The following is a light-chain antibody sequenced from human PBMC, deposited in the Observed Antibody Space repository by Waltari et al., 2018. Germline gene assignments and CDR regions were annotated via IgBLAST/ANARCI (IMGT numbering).Light chain of an antibody. CDR3: QHYHQWPPYT. CDR2: GAS. CDR1: QTIRYN. V-gene: IGKV3-15*01. J-gene: IGKJ2*01. Sequence: VLTQSPSTLSVSPGERAILSCRASQTIRYNLAWYQQRPGQPPRLLIYGASARAAAIPVRFSGSGSGTEFTLTISGLQSEDFAVYYCQHYHQWPPYTFGQGTKVE.